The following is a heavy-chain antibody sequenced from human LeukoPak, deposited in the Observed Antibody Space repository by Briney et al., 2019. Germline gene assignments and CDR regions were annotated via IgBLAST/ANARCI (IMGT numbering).Heavy chain of an antibody. Sequence: GGSLRLSCAASGFTSSSYAMSWVHQAPGKGLEWVSAISGSGGSTYYADSVKGRFTISRDNSKNTLYLQMNSLRAEDTAVYYCAKVPGGSNSYWGQGALVTVSS. CDR3: AKVPGGSNSY. J-gene: IGHJ4*02. D-gene: IGHD1-26*01. CDR1: GFTSSSYA. CDR2: ISGSGGST. V-gene: IGHV3-23*01.